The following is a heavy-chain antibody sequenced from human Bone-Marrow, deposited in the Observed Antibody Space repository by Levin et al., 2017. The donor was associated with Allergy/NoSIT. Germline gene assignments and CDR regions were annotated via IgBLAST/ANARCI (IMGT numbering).Heavy chain of an antibody. CDR1: GFTFSSYA. D-gene: IGHD6-6*01. J-gene: IGHJ5*02. Sequence: PGGSLRLSCAASGFTFSSYAMHWVRQAPGKGLEWVAVISYDGSNKYYADSVKGRFTISRDNSKNTLYLQMNSLRAEDTAVYYCARAPGAARLSNWFDPWGQGTLVTVSS. CDR2: ISYDGSNK. CDR3: ARAPGAARLSNWFDP. V-gene: IGHV3-30*04.